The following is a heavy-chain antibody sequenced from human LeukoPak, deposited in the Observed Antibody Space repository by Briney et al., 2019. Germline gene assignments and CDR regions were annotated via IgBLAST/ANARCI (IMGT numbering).Heavy chain of an antibody. CDR2: IYYSGST. CDR1: GGSISGYY. CDR3: ARLRSSSFPHY. V-gene: IGHV4-59*01. Sequence: SETLSLTCTVSGGSISGYYWTWIRQSPGKGLEWIGYIYYSGSTNYNPSLKSRVTISVDTSKNQFSLQLTFVTAADTAIYYCARLRSSSFPHYWGQGTLVTVSS. J-gene: IGHJ4*02. D-gene: IGHD6-13*01.